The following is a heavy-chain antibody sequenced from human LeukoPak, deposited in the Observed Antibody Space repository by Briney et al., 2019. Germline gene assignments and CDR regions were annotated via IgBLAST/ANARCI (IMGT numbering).Heavy chain of an antibody. CDR2: ISGGGGST. J-gene: IGHJ4*02. D-gene: IGHD3-3*01. V-gene: IGHV3-23*01. CDR1: GVTFSSYG. CDR3: AKDPTHHDFWIGNSD. Sequence: PGGSLRLSCTASGVTFSSYGRSWVRQAPGKGLEWVSAISGGGGSTYYAASVRGRFTISRDNSKNTLYLQMNSLRAEDTAVYYCAKDPTHHDFWIGNSDWGQGTLVTVSS.